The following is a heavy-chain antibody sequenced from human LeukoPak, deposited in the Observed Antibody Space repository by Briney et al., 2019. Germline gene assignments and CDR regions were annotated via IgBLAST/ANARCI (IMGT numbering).Heavy chain of an antibody. CDR1: GYTFTGYF. CDR2: INPNRGGT. D-gene: IGHD6-19*01. J-gene: IGHJ6*02. CDR3: AILTAVPGTSCYGMDV. Sequence: GASVKVSCKASGYTFTGYFMHWVRQAPGQGLEWMGWINPNRGGTNYAQKFQGRVTMTRDTSISTAYMELSRLRSDDTAVYYCAILTAVPGTSCYGMDVWGQGTTVTVSS. V-gene: IGHV1-2*02.